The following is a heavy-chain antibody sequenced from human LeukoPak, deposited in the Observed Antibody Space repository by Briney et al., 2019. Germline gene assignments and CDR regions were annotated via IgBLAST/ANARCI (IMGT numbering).Heavy chain of an antibody. V-gene: IGHV3-23*01. CDR2: ISGSGGST. CDR3: VIWGDYDVLTGYYVPDY. CDR1: GFTFSSYA. D-gene: IGHD3-9*01. Sequence: GGSLRLSCAASGFTFSSYAMSWVRQAPGKGLEWVSAISGSGGSTYYADSVKGRFTISRDNSKNTVFLQTNSLRHEDTAIYYCVIWGDYDVLTGYYVPDYWGQGTLVTVSS. J-gene: IGHJ4*02.